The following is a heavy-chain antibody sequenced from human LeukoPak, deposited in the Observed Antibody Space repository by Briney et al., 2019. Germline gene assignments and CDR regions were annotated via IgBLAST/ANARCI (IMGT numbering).Heavy chain of an antibody. Sequence: GASVKVSCKASGYTFTSYGISWVRQAPGQGLEWMGWISAYNGNTNYAQKLQGRVTMTTDTSTSTAYMELRSLRSDDTAVYYCARDRSRRYRDSGYDSPFDYWGQGTLVTVSS. CDR3: ARDRSRRYRDSGYDSPFDY. CDR2: ISAYNGNT. CDR1: GYTFTSYG. D-gene: IGHD5-12*01. J-gene: IGHJ4*02. V-gene: IGHV1-18*01.